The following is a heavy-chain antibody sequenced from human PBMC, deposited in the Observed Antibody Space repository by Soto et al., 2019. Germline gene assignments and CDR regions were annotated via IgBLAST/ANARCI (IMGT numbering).Heavy chain of an antibody. CDR2: IYYSGST. J-gene: IGHJ3*02. V-gene: IGHV4-31*03. Sequence: SETLSLTCTVSGGSISSGGYYWSWIRQHPGKGLEWIGYIYYSGSTYYNPSLKSRVTISVDTSKNQFSLKLSSVTAADTAVYYCAREISNGITVTTGAFDIWCPGTMVTVSS. CDR3: AREISNGITVTTGAFDI. D-gene: IGHD4-17*01. CDR1: GGSISSGGYY.